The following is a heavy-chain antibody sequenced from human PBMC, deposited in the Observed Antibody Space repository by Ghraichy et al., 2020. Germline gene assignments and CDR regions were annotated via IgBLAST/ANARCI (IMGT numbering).Heavy chain of an antibody. J-gene: IGHJ4*02. CDR2: ISASGGNT. V-gene: IGHV3-23*01. D-gene: IGHD1-1*01. CDR3: AKRTNAGDWYDLDY. CDR1: GFTFSSYA. Sequence: GESLNISCAASGFTFSSYAMSWVRQAPGKGLEWVSSISASGGNTYYADSVKGRFTISRDKSKNTLYLQMNSLRAEDTAVYHCAKRTNAGDWYDLDYWGQGSLVTVSS.